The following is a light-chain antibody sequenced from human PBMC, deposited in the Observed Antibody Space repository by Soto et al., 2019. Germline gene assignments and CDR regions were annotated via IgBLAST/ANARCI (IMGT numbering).Light chain of an antibody. V-gene: IGKV2-28*01. Sequence: IAMTQSPLSLPVTPGEPASISCRSRQTLLHSNGYNYLDWYLQKPGQSPQLLIYLGSNRASGVPDRFSGSGSGTDFTLKINRVEAEDVGVFYCMQGLRPMYTFGQGTKLEIK. CDR1: QTLLHSNGYNY. J-gene: IGKJ2*01. CDR3: MQGLRPMYT. CDR2: LGS.